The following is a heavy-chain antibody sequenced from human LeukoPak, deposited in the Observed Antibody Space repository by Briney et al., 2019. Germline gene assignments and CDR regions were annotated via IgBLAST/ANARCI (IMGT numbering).Heavy chain of an antibody. CDR3: ARQSNVDY. J-gene: IGHJ4*02. Sequence: PSETLSLTCTVSGGSISSSSYYWGWIRQPPGEGLEWIGSIYYSGSTYYNPSLKSRVTISVDTSKNQFSLKLSSVTAADTAVYYCARQSNVDYWGQGTLVTVSS. CDR1: GGSISSSSYY. CDR2: IYYSGST. V-gene: IGHV4-39*01.